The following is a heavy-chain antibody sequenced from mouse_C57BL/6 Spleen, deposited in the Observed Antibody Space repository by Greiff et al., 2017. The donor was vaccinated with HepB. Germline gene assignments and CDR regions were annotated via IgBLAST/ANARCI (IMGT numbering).Heavy chain of an antibody. CDR3: TREGYDYDGNWYFDV. J-gene: IGHJ1*03. V-gene: IGHV5-9-1*02. CDR1: GFTFSSYA. D-gene: IGHD2-4*01. CDR2: ISSGGDYI. Sequence: EVKLVESGEGLVKPGGSLKLSCAASGFTFSSYAMSWVRQTPEKRLERVAYISSGGDYIYYADTVKGRFTIPRDNARNTLYLQMSSRKSEDTAMFYWTREGYDYDGNWYFDVWGTGTTVTVAS.